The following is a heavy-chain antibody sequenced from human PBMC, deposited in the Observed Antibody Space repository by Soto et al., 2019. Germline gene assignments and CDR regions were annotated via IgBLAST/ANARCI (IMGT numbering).Heavy chain of an antibody. CDR1: GYTFTSYD. Sequence: ASVKVSCKASGYTFTSYDINWVRQATGQGLEWMGRMTPNSGNTGYAQKFQGRVTMTRNTSTSTAYMELSSLRSEDTAVYYCARDRRSSSMGGFWFDPWGQGTLVTVSS. V-gene: IGHV1-8*01. CDR2: MTPNSGNT. D-gene: IGHD6-6*01. CDR3: ARDRRSSSMGGFWFDP. J-gene: IGHJ5*02.